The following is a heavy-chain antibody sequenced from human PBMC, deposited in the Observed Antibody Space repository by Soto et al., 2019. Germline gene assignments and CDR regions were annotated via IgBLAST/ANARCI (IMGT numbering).Heavy chain of an antibody. Sequence: EVQLVESGGGLVQPGRSLRLSCAASGFTFDDYAMHWVRQAPGKGLEWVSGISWNSGSIGYADSVKGRFTISRDHAKNSLYLQMNSLRAEDTALYYCAKAVGSYGNFDYWGQGTLVTVSS. J-gene: IGHJ4*02. V-gene: IGHV3-9*01. CDR1: GFTFDDYA. CDR2: ISWNSGSI. CDR3: AKAVGSYGNFDY. D-gene: IGHD5-18*01.